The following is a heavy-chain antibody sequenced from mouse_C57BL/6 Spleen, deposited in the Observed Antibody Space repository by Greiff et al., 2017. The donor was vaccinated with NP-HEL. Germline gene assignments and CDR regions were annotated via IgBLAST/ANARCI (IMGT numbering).Heavy chain of an antibody. CDR2: IDPENGDT. CDR3: TTGYSNHAWFAY. Sequence: EVQLVESGAELVRPGASVKLSCTASGFNIKDDYMHWVKQRPEQGLEWIGWIDPENGDTEYASKFQGKATITADTSSNTAYLQLSSLTSEDTAVYYCTTGYSNHAWFAYWGQGTLVTVSA. CDR1: GFNIKDDY. D-gene: IGHD2-5*01. V-gene: IGHV14-4*01. J-gene: IGHJ3*01.